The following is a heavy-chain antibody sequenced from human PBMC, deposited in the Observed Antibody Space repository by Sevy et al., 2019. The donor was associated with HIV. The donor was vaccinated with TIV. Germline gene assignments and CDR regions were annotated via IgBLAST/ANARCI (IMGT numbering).Heavy chain of an antibody. D-gene: IGHD1-26*01. J-gene: IGHJ4*02. Sequence: GGSLRLSCAASGFTFSSYAMSWVRQAPGKGLEWVSAISGSGGSTYYADSVKGRFTISRDKSENTLYLQMNSLRAEDTAVYYCAKPAISGSYYAGLVYWGQGTLVTVSS. CDR2: ISGSGGST. CDR3: AKPAISGSYYAGLVY. V-gene: IGHV3-23*01. CDR1: GFTFSSYA.